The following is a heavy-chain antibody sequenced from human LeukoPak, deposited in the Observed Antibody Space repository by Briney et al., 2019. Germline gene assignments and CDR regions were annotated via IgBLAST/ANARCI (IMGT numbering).Heavy chain of an antibody. CDR1: GYSFTNYW. D-gene: IGHD1-26*01. V-gene: IGHV5-51*01. Sequence: GESLKISCKGSGYSFTNYWIGWVRQMPGQGLEWMGIIYPGDSDTRYSPSFQGQVTISVDKSISTAYLQWSSLKASDTAIYYCAIASYSGTYLHIAYSGQGTLVTVSS. J-gene: IGHJ4*02. CDR2: IYPGDSDT. CDR3: AIASYSGTYLHIAY.